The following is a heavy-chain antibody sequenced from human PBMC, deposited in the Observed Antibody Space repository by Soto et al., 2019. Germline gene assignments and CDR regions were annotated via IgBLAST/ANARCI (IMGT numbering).Heavy chain of an antibody. CDR2: IIPIFGTA. V-gene: IGHV1-69*13. CDR3: ARMQLEAPKPSDY. Sequence: ASVKVSCKASGGTFSSYAISWVQQAPGQGLEWMGGIIPIFGTANYAQKFQGRVTITADESTSTAYMELSSLRSEDTAVYYCARMQLEAPKPSDYWGQGTLVTVSS. J-gene: IGHJ4*02. D-gene: IGHD1-1*01. CDR1: GGTFSSYA.